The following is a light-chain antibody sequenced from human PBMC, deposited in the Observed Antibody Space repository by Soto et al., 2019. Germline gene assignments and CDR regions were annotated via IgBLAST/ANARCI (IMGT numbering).Light chain of an antibody. CDR3: QQYNAWPTWT. V-gene: IGKV3-15*01. CDR1: QSVSSK. J-gene: IGKJ1*01. Sequence: EIVMTQSPATLSVSPGQTATLSCRASQSVSSKLAWYQQKPGQAPRRLIYGASTRATGIPARFSGSGSGTEFTLTISSLQSEDFAVYYCQQYNAWPTWTFGQGTKVEIK. CDR2: GAS.